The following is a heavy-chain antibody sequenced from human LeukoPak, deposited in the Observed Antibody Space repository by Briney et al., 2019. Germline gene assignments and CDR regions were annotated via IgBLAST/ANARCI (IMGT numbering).Heavy chain of an antibody. D-gene: IGHD3-10*01. J-gene: IGHJ5*02. Sequence: ASVKVSCKASGYTFTSYDINWVRQATGQGLEWMGWMNPNGGNTGYAQKFQGRVTMTRNTSISTAYMELSSLRSEDTAVYYCARGTYYYGSGSSNWFDPWGQGTLVTVSS. V-gene: IGHV1-8*01. CDR1: GYTFTSYD. CDR3: ARGTYYYGSGSSNWFDP. CDR2: MNPNGGNT.